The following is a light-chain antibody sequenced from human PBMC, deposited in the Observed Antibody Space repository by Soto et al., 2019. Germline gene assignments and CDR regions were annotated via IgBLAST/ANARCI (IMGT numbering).Light chain of an antibody. CDR3: QQYNSYPLT. CDR1: QSISSW. Sequence: DIQMTQSPSTLSASVGDRVTITCRASQSISSWLAWYQQKPGKAPKLLIYKASSLESGVTSRFSGSGSGTEFTLTISSLQPDDFATYYCQQYNSYPLTFGGGTKVVIK. J-gene: IGKJ4*01. V-gene: IGKV1-5*03. CDR2: KAS.